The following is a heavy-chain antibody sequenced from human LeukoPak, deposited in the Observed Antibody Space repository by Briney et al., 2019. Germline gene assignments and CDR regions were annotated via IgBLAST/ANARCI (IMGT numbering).Heavy chain of an antibody. D-gene: IGHD5-18*01. CDR1: GFTFSTYG. J-gene: IGHJ4*02. CDR2: IRYDGTNT. CDR3: ARGRDTAQLDY. Sequence: GGSLRLSCAASGFTFSTYGMHWVRQAPGKGLEWVAFIRYDGTNTFYVDSVKGRFTISRDNAENSLYLQMNSLRAEDTAVYYCARGRDTAQLDYWGQGTLVTVSS. V-gene: IGHV3-30*02.